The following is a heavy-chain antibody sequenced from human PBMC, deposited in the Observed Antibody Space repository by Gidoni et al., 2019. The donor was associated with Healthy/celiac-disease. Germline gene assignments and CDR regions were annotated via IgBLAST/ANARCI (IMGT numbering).Heavy chain of an antibody. J-gene: IGHJ6*02. V-gene: IGHV4-61*02. CDR3: ARGERYCSGGSCYSRYYYGMDV. Sequence: QVQLQESGPGLVKPSQTLSLTCTVPGGSISSGSSYWSWIRQPAGKGLEWIGRIYTSGSTNYNPSLKSRVTISVDTSKNQFSLKLSSVTAADTAVYYCARGERYCSGGSCYSRYYYGMDVWGQGTTVTVSS. CDR1: GGSISSGSSY. CDR2: IYTSGST. D-gene: IGHD2-15*01.